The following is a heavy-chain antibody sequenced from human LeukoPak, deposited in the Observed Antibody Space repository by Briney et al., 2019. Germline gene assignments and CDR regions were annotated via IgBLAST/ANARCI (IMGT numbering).Heavy chain of an antibody. J-gene: IGHJ3*02. Sequence: GGSLRLSCAASGFTFDDYGMSWVRQAPGKGLEWVSGINWNGGSTGYADSVKGRFTISRDNAKNSLYLQMNSLRAEDTALYYCAREADIVVVVAAKWSAFDIWGQGTMVTVSS. D-gene: IGHD2-15*01. CDR1: GFTFDDYG. CDR3: AREADIVVVVAAKWSAFDI. V-gene: IGHV3-20*04. CDR2: INWNGGST.